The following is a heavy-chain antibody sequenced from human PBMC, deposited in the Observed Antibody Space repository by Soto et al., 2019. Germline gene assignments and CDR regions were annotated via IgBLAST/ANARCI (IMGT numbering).Heavy chain of an antibody. Sequence: QVQLQESGPGLVKPSETLSLTCTVSGGSISSYYWSWIRQPPGKGLEWIGYIYYSGSTNYNPSLKSRVTISVDTSKNQFSLKLSSVTAADTAVYYCARVGGYCSGGSCYPSGYFDLWGRGTLVTVSS. D-gene: IGHD2-15*01. CDR1: GGSISSYY. CDR3: ARVGGYCSGGSCYPSGYFDL. J-gene: IGHJ2*01. V-gene: IGHV4-59*01. CDR2: IYYSGST.